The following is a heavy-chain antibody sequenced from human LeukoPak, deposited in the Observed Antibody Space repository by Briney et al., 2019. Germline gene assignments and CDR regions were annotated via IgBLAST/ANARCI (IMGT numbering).Heavy chain of an antibody. J-gene: IGHJ4*02. CDR1: GFTFTSSA. CDR3: AADHGLGGVYYYDSSGYLSY. CDR2: IVVGSGNT. Sequence: GASVKVSCKASGFTFTSSAVQWVRQARGQRLEWIGWIVVGSGNTNYAQKFQERVTITRDMSTSTAYVELSSLRSEDTAVYYCAADHGLGGVYYYDSSGYLSYWGQGTLVTVSS. V-gene: IGHV1-58*01. D-gene: IGHD3-22*01.